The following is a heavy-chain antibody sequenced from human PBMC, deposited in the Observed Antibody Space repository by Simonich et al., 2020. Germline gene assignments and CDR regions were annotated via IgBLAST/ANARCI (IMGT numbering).Heavy chain of an antibody. V-gene: IGHV1-69*13. CDR3: ALRGGDFNFWSGYRFDP. D-gene: IGHD3-3*01. CDR2: IIPIFGTA. J-gene: IGHJ5*02. Sequence: QVQLVPSGAEVKKPGSSVKFSCKASGGTFSGYSISWVRQATGHGLEWLGGIIPIFGTANYAQKFQGRGTITADESTSTAYMELSSMRSEDTAVYDCALRGGDFNFWSGYRFDPWGQGTLVTVSS. CDR1: GGTFSGYS.